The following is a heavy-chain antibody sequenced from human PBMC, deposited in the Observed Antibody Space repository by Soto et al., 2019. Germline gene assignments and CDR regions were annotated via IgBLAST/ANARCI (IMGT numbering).Heavy chain of an antibody. CDR1: GYYVTSGHD. Sequence: SETLSLTCAVSGYYVTSGHDWGWIRQPPGEGLEWIGNIYHSGSTYYNPSLRDRVTISVDTSKNQFTLNLRSVTAADTAVYYCARGLGITMVRGARGNWFDPWGQGTLVTVSS. J-gene: IGHJ5*02. V-gene: IGHV4-38-2*01. D-gene: IGHD3-10*01. CDR3: ARGLGITMVRGARGNWFDP. CDR2: IYHSGST.